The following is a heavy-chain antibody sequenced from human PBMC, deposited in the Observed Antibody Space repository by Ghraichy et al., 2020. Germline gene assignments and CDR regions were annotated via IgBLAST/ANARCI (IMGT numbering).Heavy chain of an antibody. CDR1: GFTFSSYS. J-gene: IGHJ4*02. CDR2: ISSSGSYI. CDR3: AWDSSRLNLFDY. Sequence: GGSLRLSCAASGFTFSSYSMNWVRQAPGKGLEWVSSISSSGSYIYYADSVKGRFTISRDNAKNSLYLQMNSLRAEDTAVYYCAWDSSRLNLFDYWGQGTLVTVSS. D-gene: IGHD6-13*01. V-gene: IGHV3-21*01.